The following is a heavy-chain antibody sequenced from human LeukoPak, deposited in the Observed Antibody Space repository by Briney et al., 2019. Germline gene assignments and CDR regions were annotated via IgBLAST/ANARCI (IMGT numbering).Heavy chain of an antibody. J-gene: IGHJ4*02. Sequence: SETLSLTCTVSGGSVSSDYWSWIRQPPGKGLEWIGWISYSGSSNYSPSLKSRVTLSVDTSKNQFSLKLSSVTAADTAVYYCARGGASSKVFDHWGQGTLVTVSS. D-gene: IGHD6-6*01. CDR1: GGSVSSDY. CDR2: ISYSGSS. V-gene: IGHV4-59*02. CDR3: ARGGASSKVFDH.